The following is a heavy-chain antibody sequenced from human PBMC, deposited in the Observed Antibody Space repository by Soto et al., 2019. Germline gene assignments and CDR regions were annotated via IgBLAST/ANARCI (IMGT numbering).Heavy chain of an antibody. J-gene: IGHJ4*02. CDR1: GFTFSYFS. Sequence: EVQLVESGGGLVKPGESLRLSFAASGFTFSYFSMNWVRQAPGKGVGWVSSIISSSGYIFYADSVKGRFTIPRDNAKNPLYLQMNSLRSEDTALYYCVRVSLDSYPDYWGQGILVTVSS. D-gene: IGHD2-15*01. CDR3: VRVSLDSYPDY. CDR2: IISSSGYI. V-gene: IGHV3-21*01.